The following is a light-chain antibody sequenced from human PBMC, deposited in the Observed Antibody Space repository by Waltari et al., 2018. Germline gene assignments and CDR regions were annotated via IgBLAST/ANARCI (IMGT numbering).Light chain of an antibody. CDR1: SSDVGGYNY. V-gene: IGLV2-14*01. CDR3: CSYTTSSTWV. CDR2: GVS. Sequence: QSAPTQPPSVSGSPGQSVTISCTGTSSDVGGYNYVSWYQQHPGKAPKLMIYGVSNRPSGVSDRFSGSKSGNTASLTISGLQAEYEADYYCCSYTTSSTWVFGGGTRLTVL. J-gene: IGLJ2*01.